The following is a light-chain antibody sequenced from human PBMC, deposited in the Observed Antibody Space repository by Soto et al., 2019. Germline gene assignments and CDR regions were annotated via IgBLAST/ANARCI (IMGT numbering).Light chain of an antibody. CDR2: EVS. CDR3: SSNTRSSLYV. V-gene: IGLV2-14*01. J-gene: IGLJ1*01. CDR1: SSDVGGYNY. Sequence: QSALTQPASVSGSPGQSITISCTGTSSDVGGYNYVSWHQQHPGKAPKLMIFEVSYRPSGVSDRFSGSKSGTTASLTISGLQADYEADYYCSSNTRSSLYVFGTGTKLTVL.